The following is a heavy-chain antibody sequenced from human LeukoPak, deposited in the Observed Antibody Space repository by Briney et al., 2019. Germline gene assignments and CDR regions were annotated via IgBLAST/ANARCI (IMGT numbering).Heavy chain of an antibody. Sequence: PSETLSLTCTVSGGSISNYYWSWIRQPPGKGLEWIGYINNSGSTNYNPSLKSRVTISVDTSKYQFSLKLSSVTAADTAVYYCARSQGRFDYDTSGYYITDLDFWGQGTLVTVSS. D-gene: IGHD3-22*01. CDR3: ARSQGRFDYDTSGYYITDLDF. J-gene: IGHJ4*02. CDR1: GGSISNYY. CDR2: INNSGST. V-gene: IGHV4-59*01.